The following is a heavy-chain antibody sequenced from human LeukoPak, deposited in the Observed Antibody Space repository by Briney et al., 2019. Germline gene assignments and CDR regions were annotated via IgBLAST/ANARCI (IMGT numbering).Heavy chain of an antibody. D-gene: IGHD2-2*01. J-gene: IGHJ4*02. CDR1: GFTFSSYA. CDR3: ARELRYCSSTSCFDATYYFDY. Sequence: GRSLRLSCAASGFTFSSYAIHWVRQAPGKGLEWVAVISYHGGNKYYADSVKGRFTISRDNSKNTLYLQMNSLRAEDTAVYYCARELRYCSSTSCFDATYYFDYWGQGTLVTVSS. V-gene: IGHV3-30*14. CDR2: ISYHGGNK.